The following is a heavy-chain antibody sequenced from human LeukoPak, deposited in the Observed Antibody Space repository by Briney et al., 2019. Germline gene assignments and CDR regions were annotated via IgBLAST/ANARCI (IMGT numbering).Heavy chain of an antibody. CDR1: GFTFSSYA. J-gene: IGHJ4*02. D-gene: IGHD6-13*01. V-gene: IGHV3-23*01. CDR2: ISGSGGST. Sequence: GGSLRLSCAASGFTFSSYAMSWVRQAPGKGLEWVSAISGSGGSTYYADSVKGRFTISRDNSKNMLYLQMNSLRAEDTAVYYCAKGPPSSSWYGFSYYFDYWGQGTLVTVSS. CDR3: AKGPPSSSWYGFSYYFDY.